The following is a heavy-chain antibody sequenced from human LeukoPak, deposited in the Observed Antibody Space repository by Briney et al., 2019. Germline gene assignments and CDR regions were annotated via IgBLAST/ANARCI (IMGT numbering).Heavy chain of an antibody. V-gene: IGHV1-2*02. J-gene: IGHJ4*02. CDR2: INPNSGGT. D-gene: IGHD3-3*01. CDR1: GYTFTGYY. CDR3: ARDLGGITIFGVVIILDY. Sequence: ASVKVSCKASGYTFTGYYMHWVRQAPGQGLEWMGWINPNSGGTNYAQKFQGRVTITRDTSISTAYMELSRLRSDDTAVYYCARDLGGITIFGVVIILDYWGQGTLVTVSS.